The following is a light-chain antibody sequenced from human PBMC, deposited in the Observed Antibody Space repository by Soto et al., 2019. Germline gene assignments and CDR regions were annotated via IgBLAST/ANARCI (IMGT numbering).Light chain of an antibody. V-gene: IGKV1-39*01. Sequence: DIQMTQSPTSLSASVGERVSITCRASQTITTYLNWYQQKPGKAPRLLIYAASSLQSGVPSRFSSSGSGTDFTLTINNLQPEDFATYYCQQTYSTPPNTFGQGNKL. CDR2: AAS. J-gene: IGKJ2*01. CDR1: QTITTY. CDR3: QQTYSTPPNT.